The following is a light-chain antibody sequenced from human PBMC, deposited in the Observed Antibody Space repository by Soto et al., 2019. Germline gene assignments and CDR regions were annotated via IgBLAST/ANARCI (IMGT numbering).Light chain of an antibody. Sequence: DIIMTQSPATQSASPGERVTLSCRASRIININLAWYQQKAGQAPMLLIYGASTRAAGIPARFSGSGAGTEFTLIISSLQSEDSGVYYCQQYDNWPPYTFGQGTKLEIK. J-gene: IGKJ2*01. CDR2: GAS. CDR3: QQYDNWPPYT. V-gene: IGKV3-15*01. CDR1: RIININ.